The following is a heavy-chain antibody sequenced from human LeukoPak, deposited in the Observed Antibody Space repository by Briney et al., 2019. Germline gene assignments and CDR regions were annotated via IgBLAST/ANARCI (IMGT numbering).Heavy chain of an antibody. D-gene: IGHD2-21*02. CDR3: ARAYCGGDCYGRIGYFDL. Sequence: SETLSPTCTVSGGSISSYYWSWIRQPPGKGLEWIGYIYYSGSTNYNPSLKSRVTISVDTSKNQFSLKLSSVTAADTAVYYCARAYCGGDCYGRIGYFDLWGRGTLVTVSS. CDR2: IYYSGST. V-gene: IGHV4-59*01. CDR1: GGSISSYY. J-gene: IGHJ2*01.